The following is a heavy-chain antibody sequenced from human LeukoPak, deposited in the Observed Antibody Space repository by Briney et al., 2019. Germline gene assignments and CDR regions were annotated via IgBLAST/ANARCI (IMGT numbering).Heavy chain of an antibody. J-gene: IGHJ5*02. CDR1: GGSISSNSYY. V-gene: IGHV4-39*02. Sequence: SETLSLTCAVSGGSISSNSYYWGWIRQPPGKGLEWIGSIYYSGSTYYSPSLKSRVTISVDTSKNQFSLKLSSVTAADTAVYYCARDGTTVTTFHRFDPWGQGTLVTVSS. CDR2: IYYSGST. D-gene: IGHD4-17*01. CDR3: ARDGTTVTTFHRFDP.